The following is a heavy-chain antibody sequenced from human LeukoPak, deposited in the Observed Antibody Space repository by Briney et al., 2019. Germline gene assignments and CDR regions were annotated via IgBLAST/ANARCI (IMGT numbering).Heavy chain of an antibody. CDR3: AKDRPNYFGTNGHYYRRDGDF. J-gene: IGHJ4*02. Sequence: GGSLRLSCAASEFTFSIYAMSWVRQAPGRGLEWVASITSTGESTWYAGSVKGRFTISRDNSKYTVYVQMNSLRAEDTAIYYCAKDRPNYFGTNGHYYRRDGDFWGQGTLVTVSS. D-gene: IGHD3-22*01. V-gene: IGHV3-23*01. CDR1: EFTFSIYA. CDR2: ITSTGEST.